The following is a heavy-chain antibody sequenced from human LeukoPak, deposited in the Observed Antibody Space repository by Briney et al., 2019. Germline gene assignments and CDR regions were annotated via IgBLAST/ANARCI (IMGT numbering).Heavy chain of an antibody. CDR2: FYYSGST. CDR3: ARHIPYGSGSYGGFDI. Sequence: SETLSLTCSVYGGSFSDYFWSWVRQPPGKGLEWIGSFYYSGSTYYNPSLKSRVTISVDTSKNQFSLKLSSVTAADTAMYYCARHIPYGSGSYGGFDIWGQGTMVSVSS. D-gene: IGHD3-10*01. J-gene: IGHJ3*02. CDR1: GGSFSDYF. V-gene: IGHV4-39*01.